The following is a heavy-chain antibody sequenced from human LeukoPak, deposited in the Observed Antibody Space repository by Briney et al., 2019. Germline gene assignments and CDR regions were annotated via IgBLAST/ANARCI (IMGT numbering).Heavy chain of an antibody. V-gene: IGHV3-48*01. CDR1: GFTFSSYS. D-gene: IGHD3-3*01. Sequence: GESLRLSCAASGFTFSSYSMNWVRQAPGKGLEWVSYISSSSSTIYYADSVKGRFTISRDNAKNSLYLQMNSLRAEDTAVYYCARDYVYDFWSGYYYYYGMDVWGQGTTVTVSS. J-gene: IGHJ6*02. CDR3: ARDYVYDFWSGYYYYYGMDV. CDR2: ISSSSSTI.